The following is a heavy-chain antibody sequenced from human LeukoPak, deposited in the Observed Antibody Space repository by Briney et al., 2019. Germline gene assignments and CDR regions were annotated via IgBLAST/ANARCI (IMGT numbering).Heavy chain of an antibody. V-gene: IGHV1-18*01. D-gene: IGHD3-22*01. Sequence: ASVKVSCKASGYTFTSYGISWVRQAPGQGLEWMGWISADNGNTNYAQKLQGRGTITTDTSTSTAYMELRSLRSDDTAVYYCARVPLSITMIVGDDAFDIWGQGTMVTVSS. CDR1: GYTFTSYG. CDR3: ARVPLSITMIVGDDAFDI. J-gene: IGHJ3*02. CDR2: ISADNGNT.